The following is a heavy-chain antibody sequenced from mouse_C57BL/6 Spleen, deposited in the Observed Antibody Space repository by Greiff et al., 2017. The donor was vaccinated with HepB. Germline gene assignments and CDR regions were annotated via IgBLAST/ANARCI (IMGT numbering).Heavy chain of an antibody. CDR1: GYSITSGYY. J-gene: IGHJ2*01. CDR2: ISYDGSN. Sequence: EVQLQQSGPGLVKPSQSLSLTCSVTGYSITSGYYWNWIRQFPGNKLEWMGYISYDGSNNYNPSLKNRISITRDTSKNQFFLKLNSVTTEDTATYYCARITTVVFDYWGQGTTLTVSS. V-gene: IGHV3-6*01. D-gene: IGHD1-1*01. CDR3: ARITTVVFDY.